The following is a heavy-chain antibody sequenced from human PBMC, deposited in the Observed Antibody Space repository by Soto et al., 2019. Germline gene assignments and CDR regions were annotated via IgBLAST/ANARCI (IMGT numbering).Heavy chain of an antibody. CDR1: GGTFSSYA. D-gene: IGHD3-10*01. Sequence: QVQLVQSGAEVKKPGSSVKVSCKASGGTFSSYAISWVRQAPGQGLEWMGGIIPIFGTANYAQKFQGRVTITADESTSTAYMELSSLRSEDTAVYYCARSARDMVRGVIIYYYYGMDVWGQGTTVTVSS. CDR3: ARSARDMVRGVIIYYYYGMDV. V-gene: IGHV1-69*12. CDR2: IIPIFGTA. J-gene: IGHJ6*02.